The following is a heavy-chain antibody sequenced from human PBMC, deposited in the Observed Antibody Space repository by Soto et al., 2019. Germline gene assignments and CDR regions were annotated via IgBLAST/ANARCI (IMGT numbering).Heavy chain of an antibody. CDR2: ISWNSGSI. CDR3: AKSRRDGYNNGAFDI. V-gene: IGHV3-9*01. J-gene: IGHJ3*02. D-gene: IGHD5-12*01. Sequence: LRLSCAASGFTFDDYAMHWVRQAPGKGLEWVSGISWNSGSIGYADSVKGRFTISRDNAKNSLYLQMNSLRAEDTALYYCAKSRRDGYNNGAFDIWGQGTMVTVSS. CDR1: GFTFDDYA.